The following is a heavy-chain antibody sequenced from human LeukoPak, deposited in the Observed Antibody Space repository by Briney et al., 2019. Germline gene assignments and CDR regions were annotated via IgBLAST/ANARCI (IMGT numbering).Heavy chain of an antibody. CDR3: ARHLQYSSGWSDAFDI. J-gene: IGHJ3*02. D-gene: IGHD6-19*01. CDR2: IYYSGST. Sequence: SETLSLTCTVSGGSISSSSYYWGWIRQPPGKGLEWIGSIYYSGSTYYNPSLKSRVTISVDTSKNQYSLKLSSVTAADTAVYSCARHLQYSSGWSDAFDIWGQGTMVTVSS. CDR1: GGSISSSSYY. V-gene: IGHV4-39*01.